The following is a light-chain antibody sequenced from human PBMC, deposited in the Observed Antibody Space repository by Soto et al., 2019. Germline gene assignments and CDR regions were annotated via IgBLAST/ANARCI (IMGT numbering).Light chain of an antibody. V-gene: IGKV1-39*01. CDR3: QQTNIFPWT. Sequence: DIQMTQSPSSLSASIGDRVTITCRASQYINNHLNWYRQKPGKAPELLIYAASSLQSGVPSRSSGSGSGTDFTLTITSLQPEDFATYSCQQTNIFPWTFGQGTKVDIK. J-gene: IGKJ1*01. CDR2: AAS. CDR1: QYINNH.